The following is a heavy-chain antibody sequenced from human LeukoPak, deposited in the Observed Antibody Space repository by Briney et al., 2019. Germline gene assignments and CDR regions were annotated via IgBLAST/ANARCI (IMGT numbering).Heavy chain of an antibody. D-gene: IGHD3-10*01. Sequence: SQTLSLTCTVSGGSVGRDNRYWNWIRQPAGKGLEWIGRIYADGSSTYNPSLKSRVTILVDTSKNQFSLRLTSMTAADTAVYYSARRYYYRPWGQGTLVTVSS. CDR1: GGSVGRDNRY. CDR3: ARRYYYRP. V-gene: IGHV4-61*02. CDR2: IYADGSS. J-gene: IGHJ4*02.